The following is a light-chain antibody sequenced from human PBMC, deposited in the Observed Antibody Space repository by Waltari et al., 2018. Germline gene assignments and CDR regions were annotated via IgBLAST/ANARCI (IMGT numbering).Light chain of an antibody. CDR3: QNHERLPAM. CDR2: AAS. CDR1: QSISRY. Sequence: QSPGTLSLSPGERATLSCRASQSISRYLAWYQQKPGQAPRLLIYAASSRATGIPDRFSGSGSGTDFSLTISRLEPEDFAVYYCQNHERLPAMFGQGTKVEIK. V-gene: IGKV3-20*01. J-gene: IGKJ1*01.